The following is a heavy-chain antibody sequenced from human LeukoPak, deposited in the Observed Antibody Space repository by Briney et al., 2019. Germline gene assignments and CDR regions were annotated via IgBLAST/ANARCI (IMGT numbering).Heavy chain of an antibody. CDR3: AKDSSSWYDEAFDI. J-gene: IGHJ3*02. CDR1: GFTLSDHY. V-gene: IGHV3-23*01. Sequence: GGSLRLSCAVSGFTLSDHYMDWVRQAPGKGLEWVSAISGSGGSTYYADSVKGRFTISRDNSKNTLYLQMNSLRAEDTAVYYCAKDSSSWYDEAFDIWGQGTMVTVSS. CDR2: ISGSGGST. D-gene: IGHD6-13*01.